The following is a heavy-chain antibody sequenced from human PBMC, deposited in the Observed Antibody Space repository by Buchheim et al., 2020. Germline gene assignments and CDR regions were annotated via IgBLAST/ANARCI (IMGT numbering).Heavy chain of an antibody. Sequence: QVQLVESGGGVVQPGRSLRLSCAASGSTFSSYAMHWVRQAPGKGLEWVAVISYDGSNKYYADSVKGRFTISRDNSKNTLYLQMNSLRAEDTAVYYCARGTLTAMVRDYYYGMDVWGQGTT. D-gene: IGHD5-18*01. CDR3: ARGTLTAMVRDYYYGMDV. CDR1: GSTFSSYA. J-gene: IGHJ6*02. V-gene: IGHV3-30-3*01. CDR2: ISYDGSNK.